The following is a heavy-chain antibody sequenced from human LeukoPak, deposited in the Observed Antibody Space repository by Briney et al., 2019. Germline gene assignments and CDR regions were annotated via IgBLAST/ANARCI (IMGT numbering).Heavy chain of an antibody. V-gene: IGHV3-23*01. J-gene: IGHJ3*02. CDR1: GFTFSSYE. D-gene: IGHD6-19*01. Sequence: GGSLRLSCAASGFTFSSYEMNWVRQAPGKGLEWEWVSVISGSGGSTYYTDSVKGRFTISRDNSKNTLYLQMNSLRAEDTAVYYCAKTSSGWDYDAFDIWGQGTMVTVSS. CDR2: ISGSGGST. CDR3: AKTSSGWDYDAFDI.